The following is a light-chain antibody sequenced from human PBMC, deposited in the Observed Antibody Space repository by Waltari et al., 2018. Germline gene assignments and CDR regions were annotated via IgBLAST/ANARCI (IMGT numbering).Light chain of an antibody. CDR1: QPILHTSNNEIS. V-gene: IGKV4-1*01. CDR2: WAS. J-gene: IGKJ2*01. CDR3: QQYYTTPYT. Sequence: DVVMTQSPDSLTVSLGERATINCKSSQPILHTSNNEISLTWYQQKPGQPPRLLIYWASSRASGVPDRFSGSGSGTDFTLTISSLQAEDVAVYYCQQYYTTPYTFGQGIKLEIK.